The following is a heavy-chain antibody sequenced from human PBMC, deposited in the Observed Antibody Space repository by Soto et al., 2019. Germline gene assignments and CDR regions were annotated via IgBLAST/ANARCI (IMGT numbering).Heavy chain of an antibody. CDR3: ARSIAVAGYFDY. CDR1: GFTFSSYA. V-gene: IGHV3-30-3*01. Sequence: QVQLVESRGGMVQPGRSLRLSCAASGFTFSSYAMHWVRQAPGKGLEWVAVISYDGSNKYYADSVKGRFTISRDNSKNTLYLQMNSLRAEDTAVYYCARSIAVAGYFDYWGQGTLVTVSS. CDR2: ISYDGSNK. J-gene: IGHJ4*02. D-gene: IGHD6-19*01.